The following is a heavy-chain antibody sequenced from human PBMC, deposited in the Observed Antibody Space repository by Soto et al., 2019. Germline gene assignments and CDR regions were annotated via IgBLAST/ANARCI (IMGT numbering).Heavy chain of an antibody. Sequence: SETLSLTCIVSGESISSSSYYWGWIRQPPGKGLEWIGSIYYSGRTYYNPSFKSRVTISTDTSKNQFSLKLSSVTATDTAVYYCARQRTTVVTQAYFDHWGQGALVTVPQ. V-gene: IGHV4-39*01. CDR3: ARQRTTVVTQAYFDH. J-gene: IGHJ4*02. CDR2: IYYSGRT. CDR1: GESISSSSYY. D-gene: IGHD2-21*02.